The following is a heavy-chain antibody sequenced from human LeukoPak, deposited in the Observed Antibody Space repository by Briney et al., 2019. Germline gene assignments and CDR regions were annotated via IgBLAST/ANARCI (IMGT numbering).Heavy chain of an antibody. CDR2: INPNSGGT. V-gene: IGHV1-2*04. Sequence: ASVKVSCKASGYTFTGYYMHWVRQAPGQGLEWMGWINPNSGGTNYAQKFQGWVTMTRDTSISTAYMELSRLRSDDTAVHYCARVLGSGYYYDYSFDYWGQGTLVTVSS. J-gene: IGHJ4*02. CDR1: GYTFTGYY. D-gene: IGHD3-22*01. CDR3: ARVLGSGYYYDYSFDY.